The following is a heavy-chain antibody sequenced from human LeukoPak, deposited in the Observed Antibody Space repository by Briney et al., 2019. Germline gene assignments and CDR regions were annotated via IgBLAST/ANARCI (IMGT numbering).Heavy chain of an antibody. D-gene: IGHD3-10*02. CDR3: ARERGINVRGTFDY. CDR2: INHSGST. Sequence: SETLSLTCTVSGGSISSYSWSWIRQSPGKGLEWIGYINHSGSTNYNSSLKSRVTISLDTSKNQFSLKLSSVTAADTALYYCARERGINVRGTFDYWGQGTLVTVSS. CDR1: GGSISSYS. J-gene: IGHJ4*02. V-gene: IGHV4-59*01.